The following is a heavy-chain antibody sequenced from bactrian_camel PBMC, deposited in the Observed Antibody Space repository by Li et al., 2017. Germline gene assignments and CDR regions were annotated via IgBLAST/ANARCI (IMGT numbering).Heavy chain of an antibody. CDR2: IDSDGRT. V-gene: IGHV3S55*01. J-gene: IGHJ6*01. CDR1: GVAFDDSP. D-gene: IGHD5*01. Sequence: QVQLVESGGGSVQAGESLRLSCSASGVAFDDSPLVWYRQAAGSGCEMVAFIDSDGRTGYGDSVKGRFTISQGKSKYTVNLQMDSLKPEDTAMYYCAAHRTLTDWIRAVRTRAYNAWGQGTQVTVS. CDR3: AAHRTLTDWIRAVRTRAYNA.